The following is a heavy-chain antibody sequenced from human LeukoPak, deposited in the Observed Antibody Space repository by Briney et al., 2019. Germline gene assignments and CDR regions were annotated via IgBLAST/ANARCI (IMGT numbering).Heavy chain of an antibody. D-gene: IGHD6-6*01. Sequence: PGGSLRLSCAASGFMLSSYAMHWVRQAPGKGLEWVAVISYDGSNKYYADSVKGRFTISRDNSKNTLYLQMNSLRAEDTAIYYCARETGYSRSSRFDPWGQGTLVSVSS. CDR1: GFMLSSYA. J-gene: IGHJ5*02. V-gene: IGHV3-30*04. CDR2: ISYDGSNK. CDR3: ARETGYSRSSRFDP.